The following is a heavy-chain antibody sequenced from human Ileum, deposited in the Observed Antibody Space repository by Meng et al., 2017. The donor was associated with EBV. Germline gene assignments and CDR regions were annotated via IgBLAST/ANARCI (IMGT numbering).Heavy chain of an antibody. CDR1: GGSFSNYY. J-gene: IGHJ5*02. D-gene: IGHD4-23*01. CDR3: ARYGTCGANSFYCFDP. Sequence: LQQWVAGLLKPSEPLSLTCGVHGGSFSNYYWTWIRQPPGKGLEWIGEISHTGTTKYNPSLKNRVTISLDTSNNQFSLNLNSVTAADTALYYCARYGTCGANSFYCFDPWGQGTLVTVSS. V-gene: IGHV4-34*01. CDR2: ISHTGTT.